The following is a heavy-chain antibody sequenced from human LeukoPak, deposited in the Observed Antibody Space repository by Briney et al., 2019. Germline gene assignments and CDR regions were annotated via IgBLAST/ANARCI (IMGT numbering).Heavy chain of an antibody. CDR1: GGSISSYY. D-gene: IGHD2-2*01. J-gene: IGHJ4*02. Sequence: SETLSLTCTVSGGSISSYYWSWIRQPAGKGLEWIGRIYTSGSTNYNPSLKSRVTMSVDTSKNQFSLKLSSVTAADTAVYYCARGVVVPAAPYYFDYWGQGTLVTVSS. CDR3: ARGVVVPAAPYYFDY. V-gene: IGHV4-4*07. CDR2: IYTSGST.